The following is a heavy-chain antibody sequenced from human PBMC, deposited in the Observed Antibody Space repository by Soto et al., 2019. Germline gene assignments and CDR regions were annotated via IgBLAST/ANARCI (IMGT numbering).Heavy chain of an antibody. D-gene: IGHD3-22*01. J-gene: IGHJ5*02. CDR1: GFTFEDHA. CDR3: SKGRGALTVVSNWFDP. CDR2: INWNSGIT. Sequence: EVQLVESGGGLVQPGKSLKLSCVAIGFTFEDHAMHWVRQVPGKGLEWVAGINWNSGITGYADSVKGRFTISRDNANNSLHLEMNRLKSEDTALYYCSKGRGALTVVSNWFDPWGQGTPVTVSS. V-gene: IGHV3-9*01.